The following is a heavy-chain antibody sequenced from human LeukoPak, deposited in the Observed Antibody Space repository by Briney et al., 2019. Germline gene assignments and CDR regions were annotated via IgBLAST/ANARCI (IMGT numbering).Heavy chain of an antibody. CDR1: GFSFGTYG. Sequence: PGRSLRLSCVASGFSFGTYGMHWARQVPGKGLEWVAVIWYDGSNEDYADSVKGRFTISRDNSKNTLYLQMNSLRAEDTAVYYCAREMAVWGQGALVTVSS. CDR3: AREMAV. V-gene: IGHV3-33*01. D-gene: IGHD2-8*01. CDR2: IWYDGSNE. J-gene: IGHJ4*02.